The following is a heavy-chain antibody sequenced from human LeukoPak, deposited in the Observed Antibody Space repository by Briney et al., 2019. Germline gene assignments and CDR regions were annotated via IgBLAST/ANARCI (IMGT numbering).Heavy chain of an antibody. Sequence: GGSLRLSCAASGFTFSDYYMSWIRQAPGKGLEWVSYISSSGSTIYYADSVKGRFTISRDNAKNSLYLQMNSLRAEDTAVYYCAREMRRTDIVVVPAAPNLEYFQHWGQGTLVTVSS. D-gene: IGHD2-2*01. V-gene: IGHV3-11*01. CDR1: GFTFSDYY. CDR2: ISSSGSTI. CDR3: AREMRRTDIVVVPAAPNLEYFQH. J-gene: IGHJ1*01.